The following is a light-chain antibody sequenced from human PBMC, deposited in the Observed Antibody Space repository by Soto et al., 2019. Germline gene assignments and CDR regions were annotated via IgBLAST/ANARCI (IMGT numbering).Light chain of an antibody. V-gene: IGLV2-8*01. Sequence: QSALTQPPSASGSHGQSVTISLTGTSSDVAGSDYVSWYQQHPGKAPKLIIYEVTKRPAGVPDRFSGSKSGNTASLTVSGLQADDESYYYCSSFARGDNPHVLFGGGTKVTVL. J-gene: IGLJ2*01. CDR3: SSFARGDNPHVL. CDR2: EVT. CDR1: SSDVAGSDY.